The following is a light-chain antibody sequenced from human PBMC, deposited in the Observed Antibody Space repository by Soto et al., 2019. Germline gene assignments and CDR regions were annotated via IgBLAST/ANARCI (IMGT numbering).Light chain of an antibody. CDR2: DAS. Sequence: EIVLTQSPAALSLSPGEGATLSCRASQSIGSYLAWYHQRPGQAPRLLIYDASNRATGIPARFSGSGSGTDFTLIISSLEPEDFAVYSCQQRSSLPITFGQGTRLEIK. J-gene: IGKJ5*01. CDR3: QQRSSLPIT. V-gene: IGKV3-11*01. CDR1: QSIGSY.